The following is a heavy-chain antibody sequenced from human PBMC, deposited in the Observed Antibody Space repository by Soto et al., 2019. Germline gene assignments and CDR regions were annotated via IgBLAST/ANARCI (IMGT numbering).Heavy chain of an antibody. Sequence: PGGSLRLSCAASGFTFSSYAMSWVRQAPGKGLEWVSAISGSGGSTYYADSVKGRFTISRDNSKNSLYLQMNSLRADDTAKYYCAKGDTSTWRHYFDYWGQGTLVTVSS. CDR3: AKGDTSTWRHYFDY. D-gene: IGHD6-13*01. J-gene: IGHJ4*02. V-gene: IGHV3-23*01. CDR1: GFTFSSYA. CDR2: ISGSGGST.